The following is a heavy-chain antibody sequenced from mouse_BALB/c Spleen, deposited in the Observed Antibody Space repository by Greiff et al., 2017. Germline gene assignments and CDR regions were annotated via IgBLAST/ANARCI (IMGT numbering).Heavy chain of an antibody. J-gene: IGHJ4*01. Sequence: QVQLKQSGPELVRPGESVKISCKGSGYTFTDYAMHWVKQSHAKSLEWIGVISIYYDNTNYNQKFKGKATMTVDKSSSTAYMELARLTSEDSAIYYCARNDYDADYAMDYWGQGTSVTVSS. V-gene: IGHV1-67*01. CDR2: ISIYYDNT. CDR1: GYTFTDYA. D-gene: IGHD2-4*01. CDR3: ARNDYDADYAMDY.